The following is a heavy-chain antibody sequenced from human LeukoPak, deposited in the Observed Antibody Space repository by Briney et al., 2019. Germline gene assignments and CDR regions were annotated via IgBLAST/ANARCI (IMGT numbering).Heavy chain of an antibody. D-gene: IGHD3-3*02. CDR1: GGSFSDYP. V-gene: IGHV1-69*13. CDR3: VRPDRIFGVPAAFDA. CDR2: IIPKYSAS. Sequence: ASVKVSCKASGGSFSDYPINWVRQAPGQGLEWLGGIIPKYSASNYAQAFQGRVTITADESTNTVYMEMSGLKPDDTAVYYCVRPDRIFGVPAAFDAWGQGALVAVSS. J-gene: IGHJ3*01.